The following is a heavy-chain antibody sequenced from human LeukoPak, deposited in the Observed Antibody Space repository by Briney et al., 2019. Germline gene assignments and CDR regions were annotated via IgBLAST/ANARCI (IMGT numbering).Heavy chain of an antibody. CDR2: INHSRST. Sequence: SETLSLTCAVYGGSFSGYYWSWIRQPPGKGLEWIGEINHSRSTNYNPSLKSRATISVDTSKNQFSLKLSSVTAADTAVYYCARIYIAAAGAYYYGMDVWGQGTAVTVSS. V-gene: IGHV4-34*01. CDR1: GGSFSGYY. J-gene: IGHJ6*02. CDR3: ARIYIAAAGAYYYGMDV. D-gene: IGHD6-13*01.